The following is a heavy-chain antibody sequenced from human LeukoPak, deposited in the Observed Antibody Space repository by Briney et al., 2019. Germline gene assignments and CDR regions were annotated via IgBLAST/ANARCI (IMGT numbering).Heavy chain of an antibody. CDR3: AKDRRAGNYFDY. V-gene: IGHV3-23*01. J-gene: IGHJ4*02. CDR1: GFTFSSYA. Sequence: GGSLRLSCAASGFTFSSYAMSWVRQAPGKGLEWVSAISGSGGSTYYADSVKGRFTISRDNSKNTLYLQMNRLRAEDTAVYYCAKDRRAGNYFDYWGQGTLVTVSS. CDR2: ISGSGGST.